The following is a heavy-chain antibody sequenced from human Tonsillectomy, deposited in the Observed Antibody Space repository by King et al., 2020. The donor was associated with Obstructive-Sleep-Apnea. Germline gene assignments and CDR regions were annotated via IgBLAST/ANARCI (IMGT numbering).Heavy chain of an antibody. CDR1: GFTFSSYW. CDR3: ARSVLYGDYALDY. D-gene: IGHD4-17*01. V-gene: IGHV3-7*03. CDR2: IKQDGNEK. Sequence: VQLVESGGGLVQPGGSLRLSCAASGFTFSSYWMNWVRQAPGKGLECVANIKQDGNEKYYVDSVQGRFSISRDNAKNSLYLQMNSLRAEDTAVYYCARSVLYGDYALDYWGQGTLVTVSS. J-gene: IGHJ4*02.